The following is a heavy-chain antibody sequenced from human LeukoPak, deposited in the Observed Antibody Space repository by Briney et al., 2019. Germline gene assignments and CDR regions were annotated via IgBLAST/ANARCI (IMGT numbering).Heavy chain of an antibody. Sequence: SETLSLTCTVSGGSISSGGYYWSWIRQHPGKGLEWIGYVYYSGSTYYNPSLESRVTISVDTSKNQFSLKLSSVTAADTAVYYCARATYYYDSSGYYYFFDYWGQGTLVTVSS. CDR2: VYYSGST. J-gene: IGHJ4*02. D-gene: IGHD3-22*01. CDR1: GGSISSGGYY. V-gene: IGHV4-31*03. CDR3: ARATYYYDSSGYYYFFDY.